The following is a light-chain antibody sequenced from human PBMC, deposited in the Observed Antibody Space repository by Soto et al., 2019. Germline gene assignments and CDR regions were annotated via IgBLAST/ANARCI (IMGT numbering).Light chain of an antibody. V-gene: IGLV1-47*02. J-gene: IGLJ1*01. CDR1: DSSIGSNS. CDR3: AAWDASLSACV. Sequence: SVLTQPPSASGTAGQAVTISCSGGDSSIGSNSVYWYQHLPRMAPKPLTYYSNQRPSGVPDRFSGSRSGTSASLAIVGLRSEDEAIYYCAAWDASLSACVFGNGTKVTVL. CDR2: YSN.